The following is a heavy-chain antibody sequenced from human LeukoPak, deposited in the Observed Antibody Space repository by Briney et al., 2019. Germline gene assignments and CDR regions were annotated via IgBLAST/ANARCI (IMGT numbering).Heavy chain of an antibody. Sequence: SEPLSLPCTVSGGSISSYYGSWLRQPAGEGLGGIGRINSSGSTKYNPPLKSRDTLSVDTSKNEFSLKLGSVTAADTAVYYCARGPPPDLDYWGRGTLVTVSS. CDR1: GGSISSYY. J-gene: IGHJ4*02. V-gene: IGHV4-4*07. CDR2: INSSGST. CDR3: ARGPPPDLDY.